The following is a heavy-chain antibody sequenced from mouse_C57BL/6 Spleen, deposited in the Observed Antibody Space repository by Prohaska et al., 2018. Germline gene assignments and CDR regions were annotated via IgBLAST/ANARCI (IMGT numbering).Heavy chain of an antibody. D-gene: IGHD1-1*01. CDR2: INPNNGGT. J-gene: IGHJ2*01. CDR3: ARGLYYYGSSSYYFDY. Sequence: HGKSLEWIGDINPNNGGTIYNQKFKGKATLTVDKSSSTAYMELRSLTSEDTAVYYCARGLYYYGSSSYYFDYWGQGTTLTVSS. V-gene: IGHV1-18*01.